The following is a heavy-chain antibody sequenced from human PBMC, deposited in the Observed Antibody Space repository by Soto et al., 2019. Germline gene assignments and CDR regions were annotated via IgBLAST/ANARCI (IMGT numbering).Heavy chain of an antibody. CDR1: GSSIRSSTFY. V-gene: IGHV4-39*01. Sequence: PSETLSLTCTVSGSSIRSSTFYWGWIRQPPGKGLESIANIYYDGGTYYNPSLKSRVTISVDTSNNQFSLKLSSVTAADTAVYYCARGFTTVVTVDYWGQGTLVTVSS. D-gene: IGHD4-4*01. CDR3: ARGFTTVVTVDY. J-gene: IGHJ4*02. CDR2: IYYDGGT.